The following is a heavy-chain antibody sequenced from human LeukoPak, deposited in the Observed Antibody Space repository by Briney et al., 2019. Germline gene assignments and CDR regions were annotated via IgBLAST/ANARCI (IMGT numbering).Heavy chain of an antibody. J-gene: IGHJ4*02. D-gene: IGHD3-10*01. Sequence: GRSLRLSCAASGFTFSSYAMHWVRQAPGKGLEWVAVISYDGSNKYYADSVKGRFTISRDNSKNTLYLQMNSLRAEDTAVYYCAKVTYGSGTYGAFDYWGQGTLVTVSS. CDR3: AKVTYGSGTYGAFDY. CDR2: ISYDGSNK. CDR1: GFTFSSYA. V-gene: IGHV3-30*04.